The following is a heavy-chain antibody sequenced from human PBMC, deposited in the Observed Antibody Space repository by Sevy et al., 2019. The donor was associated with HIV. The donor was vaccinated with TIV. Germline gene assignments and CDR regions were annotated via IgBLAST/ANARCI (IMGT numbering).Heavy chain of an antibody. Sequence: GGSLRLSCAASGFTFTKAWMNWVRQAPGEGLEWVGRIKGKTDGGTTDYAAPVKGRFTISRDDSKNTVYLQMNSLKTDDTAVYYCTTKKDFWSGYFYFDYWGQGTLVTVSS. V-gene: IGHV3-15*05. CDR3: TTKKDFWSGYFYFDY. J-gene: IGHJ4*02. D-gene: IGHD3-3*01. CDR1: GFTFTKAW. CDR2: IKGKTDGGTT.